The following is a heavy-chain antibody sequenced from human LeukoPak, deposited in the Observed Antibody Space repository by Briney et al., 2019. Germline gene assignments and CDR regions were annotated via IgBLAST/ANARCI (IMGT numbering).Heavy chain of an antibody. CDR2: FGSAGDT. CDR1: GFPFSAYD. CDR3: ERGALPGDNWYFDL. V-gene: IGHV3-13*01. J-gene: IGHJ2*01. Sequence: PGGSLRLSCETSGFPFSAYDMHWVRQAPGKGLEWVSAFGSAGDTYYPGAVRGRFTISRDYAKNSLYLQMNSLRTGDTAVYFCERGALPGDNWYFDLWGRGTLVTVAS.